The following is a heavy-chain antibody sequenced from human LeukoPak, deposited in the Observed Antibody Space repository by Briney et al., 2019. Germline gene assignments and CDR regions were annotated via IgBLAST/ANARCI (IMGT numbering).Heavy chain of an antibody. CDR2: INNSGST. CDR3: ARDKFIAAAGTNWFDP. D-gene: IGHD6-13*01. J-gene: IGHJ5*02. Sequence: SETLSLTCAVSGTSFSGFYWNWIRQSPEKGLEWIGEINNSGSTNYNPSLKSRVTISVDTSKNQFSLKLSSVTAADTAVYYCARDKFIAAAGTNWFDPWGQGTLVTVSS. V-gene: IGHV4-34*01. CDR1: GTSFSGFY.